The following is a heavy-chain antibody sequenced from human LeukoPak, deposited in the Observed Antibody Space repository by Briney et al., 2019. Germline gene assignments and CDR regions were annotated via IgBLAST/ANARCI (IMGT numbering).Heavy chain of an antibody. D-gene: IGHD5-24*01. CDR3: ARRNSMATRRSGVVY. CDR1: GGSISSGSYY. V-gene: IGHV4-61*02. J-gene: IGHJ4*02. Sequence: SETLSLTCTVSGGSISSGSYYWSWIRQPAGKGLEWIGRIYTSGSTNYNPSLKSRVTISVDTSKNQFSLKLSSVTAADTSVYYCARRNSMATRRSGVVYWGQRSLVTVSS. CDR2: IYTSGST.